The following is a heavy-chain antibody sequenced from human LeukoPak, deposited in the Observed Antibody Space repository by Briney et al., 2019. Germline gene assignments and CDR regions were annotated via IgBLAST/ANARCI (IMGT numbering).Heavy chain of an antibody. V-gene: IGHV4-59*08. D-gene: IGHD5-18*01. CDR1: GGSISGYY. J-gene: IGHJ4*02. CDR3: ARASGGGYSYAEYFFDY. CDR2: IYYSGST. Sequence: SETLSLTCTVSGGSISGYYWSWIRQPPGKGLEWIGYIYYSGSTNYNPSLKSRVTISVDTSKNQFSLSLCSVPAAETAAYYCARASGGGYSYAEYFFDYWGQGTLVTVSS.